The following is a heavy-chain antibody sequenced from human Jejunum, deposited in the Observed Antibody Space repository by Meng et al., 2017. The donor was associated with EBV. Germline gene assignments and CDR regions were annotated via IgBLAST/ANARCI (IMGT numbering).Heavy chain of an antibody. D-gene: IGHD6-19*01. J-gene: IGHJ4*02. Sequence: QVQLVQSGAEVKKPGVSVKVSCKASGYTFNNYAFHWLRQGPGQGSEWMGWVSAYNGNTEYPQKFQGRVAMTTDTSTTTVYMELRSLRPDDTATYYCVRTSVYSSGFSDFWGQGTLVTVSS. V-gene: IGHV1-18*01. CDR3: VRTSVYSSGFSDF. CDR2: VSAYNGNT. CDR1: GYTFNNYA.